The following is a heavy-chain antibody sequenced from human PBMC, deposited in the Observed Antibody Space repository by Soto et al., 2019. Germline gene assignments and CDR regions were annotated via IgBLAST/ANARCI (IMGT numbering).Heavy chain of an antibody. CDR3: ARDRGNGSGRSWFDP. V-gene: IGHV4-31*03. J-gene: IGHJ5*02. Sequence: SETLSLTCTVSGGSISSGGYYWSWIRQHPGKGLEWIGYIYYSGSTYYNPSLKSRVTISVDTSKNQFSLKLSSVTAADTAVYYCARDRGNGSGRSWFDPWGQGTLVTVSS. D-gene: IGHD3-10*01. CDR2: IYYSGST. CDR1: GGSISSGGYY.